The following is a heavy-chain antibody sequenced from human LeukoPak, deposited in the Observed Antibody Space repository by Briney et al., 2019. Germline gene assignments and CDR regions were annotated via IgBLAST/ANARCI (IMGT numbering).Heavy chain of an antibody. CDR3: ARGLRTSPDY. Sequence: EASVKVSCKASGGTFSSYAISWVRQAPGQGLEWMGGITPMFGTANYAQKFQGRVTITADESTSTAYMELSSLRSEDTAVYYCARGLRTSPDYWGQGTLVTVSS. J-gene: IGHJ4*02. CDR1: GGTFSSYA. D-gene: IGHD3-16*01. V-gene: IGHV1-69*13. CDR2: ITPMFGTA.